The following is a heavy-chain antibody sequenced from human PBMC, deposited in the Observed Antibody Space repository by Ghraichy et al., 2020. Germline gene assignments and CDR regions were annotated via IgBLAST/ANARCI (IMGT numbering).Heavy chain of an antibody. D-gene: IGHD3-10*01. J-gene: IGHJ6*02. V-gene: IGHV1-2*04. CDR2: INPNSGGT. CDR1: GYTFTGYY. CDR3: ARSLLWFGELPVVDYGMDV. Sequence: ASVKVSCKASGYTFTGYYMHWVRQAPGQGLEWMGWINPNSGGTNYAQKFQGWVTMTRDTSISTAYMELSRLRSDDTAVYYCARSLLWFGELPVVDYGMDVWGQGTTVTVSS.